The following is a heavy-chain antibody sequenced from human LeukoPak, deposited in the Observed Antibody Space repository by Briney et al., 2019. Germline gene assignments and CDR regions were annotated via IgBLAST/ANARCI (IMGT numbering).Heavy chain of an antibody. CDR3: ARVLQGEWFFGY. J-gene: IGHJ4*02. Sequence: PGGSLRLSCAASGFTFSIYAMSWVRQAPGKGLEWVSVISGSGGSTYYADSVKGRFTISRDNSKNTLYLQMNSLRAEDTAVYYCARVLQGEWFFGYWGQGTLVTVSS. CDR1: GFTFSIYA. V-gene: IGHV3-23*01. CDR2: ISGSGGST. D-gene: IGHD3-3*01.